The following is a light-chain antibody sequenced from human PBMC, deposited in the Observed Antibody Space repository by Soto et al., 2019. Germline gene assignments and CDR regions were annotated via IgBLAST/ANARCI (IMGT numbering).Light chain of an antibody. CDR3: SSYAGINNIGV. CDR1: SSDVGGYKY. CDR2: EVN. J-gene: IGLJ2*01. Sequence: QSALTQPPSASGAPGQSVTISCTGTSSDVGGYKYVSWYQQHPGKASKLMIFEVNKRPSWVPDRFSGSKSCNTASLNVSGFPAEDDDDYYCSSYAGINNIGVFGKGTKLTVL. V-gene: IGLV2-8*01.